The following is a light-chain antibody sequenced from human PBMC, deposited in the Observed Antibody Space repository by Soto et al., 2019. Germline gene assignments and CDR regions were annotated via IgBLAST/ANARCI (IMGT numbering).Light chain of an antibody. CDR2: GAS. CDR3: QQYQNWPRT. V-gene: IGKV3-15*01. J-gene: IGKJ1*01. CDR1: QSITNN. Sequence: EIVMTQSPVTLSVSPGGRATLSCRASQSITNNLAWYQQKPRQAPRLLVYGASTRAAGIAATFSGSGSGTEFTLTTSSLQSEDVAVYYCQQYQNWPRTFGQGTKV.